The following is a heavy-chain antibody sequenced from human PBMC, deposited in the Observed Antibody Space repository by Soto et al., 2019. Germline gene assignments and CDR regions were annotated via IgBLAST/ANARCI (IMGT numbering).Heavy chain of an antibody. D-gene: IGHD1-26*01. CDR1: GFTFSAYT. CDR2: ISYDGSSE. Sequence: QMQLVESGGGVVQPGRSLRLSCAASGFTFSAYTMHWVRQAPGKGLEWVAVISYDGSSERYTDPVKGRFTVSRDNPKSTLYLHMNSLRAEDTATYYCARDGYSGRSDGFDIWGQGTMVTVSS. CDR3: ARDGYSGRSDGFDI. V-gene: IGHV3-30*14. J-gene: IGHJ3*02.